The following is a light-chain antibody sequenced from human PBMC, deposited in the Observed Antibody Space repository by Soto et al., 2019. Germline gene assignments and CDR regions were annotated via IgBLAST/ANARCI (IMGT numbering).Light chain of an antibody. CDR3: QQYNKLPKT. V-gene: IGKV3-15*01. CDR1: QSVSST. J-gene: IGKJ1*01. Sequence: EIVMTQSPATLSVSPGASATLSCRASQSVSSTLAWYQQKPGQAPRLLIYGASTRATGIPARFSGSGSGTEVTLTIGSLQPDDVETYYCQQYNKLPKTFGQGTKVDIK. CDR2: GAS.